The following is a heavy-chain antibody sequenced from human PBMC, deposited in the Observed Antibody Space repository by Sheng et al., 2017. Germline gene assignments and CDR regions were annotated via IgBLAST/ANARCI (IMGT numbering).Heavy chain of an antibody. CDR2: ISSSGSTI. CDR3: ARDFRAAISLDY. Sequence: EVQLVESGGGLVQPGGSLRLSCAASGFTFSSSEMNWVRQAPGKGLDWVSYISSSGSTIYYADSVKGRFTISRDNAKNSLYLQMNSLRAEDTAVYYCARDFRAAISLDYWGQGTLVTVSS. V-gene: IGHV3-48*03. CDR1: GFTFSSSE. J-gene: IGHJ4*02. D-gene: IGHD5-18*01.